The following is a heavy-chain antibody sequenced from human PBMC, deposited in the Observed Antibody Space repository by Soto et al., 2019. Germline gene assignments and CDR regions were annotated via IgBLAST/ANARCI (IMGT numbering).Heavy chain of an antibody. CDR3: ARVMGSVVY. V-gene: IGHV1-8*01. CDR1: GYTFTNYD. CDR2: MNPKSGYT. Sequence: QVQLVQSGAEVKKPGTSVRISCKTSGYTFTNYDINWVRQAAGQGLEWMGWMNPKSGYTGSARKFQGRVTLTRDNSMTTAYMELSSLRSDDTAVYYCARVMGSVVYWGQGTLVTVSS. J-gene: IGHJ4*02. D-gene: IGHD1-26*01.